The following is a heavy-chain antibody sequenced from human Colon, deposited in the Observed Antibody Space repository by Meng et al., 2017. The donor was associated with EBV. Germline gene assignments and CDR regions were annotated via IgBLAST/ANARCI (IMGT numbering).Heavy chain of an antibody. CDR2: SGST. J-gene: IGHJ4*02. V-gene: IGHV4-39*07. Sequence: QLQLQESGPGLVKPSEXLSLTCTVSGDSISSSNYYWGWIRQPPGKGLEWIGSGSTYYNPSLKSRVTISVDESKNQFSLRLSSVTAADTAVYYCARVGAYCGGDCYHPRWGQGTLVTVSS. CDR1: GDSISSSNYY. D-gene: IGHD2-21*02. CDR3: ARVGAYCGGDCYHPR.